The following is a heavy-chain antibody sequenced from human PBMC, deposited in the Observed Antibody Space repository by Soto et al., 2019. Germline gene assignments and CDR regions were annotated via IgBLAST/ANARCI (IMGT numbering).Heavy chain of an antibody. V-gene: IGHV4-30-4*01. J-gene: IGHJ4*03. CDR1: GGSISSSDYF. Sequence: SETLSLTCTVSGGSISSSDYFWTWIRQPPGKGLEWMGYIFHTGTTYSNPSLKSRLIMSIDTSKNQFSLRLTSVTAADSAVYYCARAPVGLDTISYFDYWGQGKLVTVSS. CDR3: ARAPVGLDTISYFDY. D-gene: IGHD3-3*01. CDR2: IFHTGTT.